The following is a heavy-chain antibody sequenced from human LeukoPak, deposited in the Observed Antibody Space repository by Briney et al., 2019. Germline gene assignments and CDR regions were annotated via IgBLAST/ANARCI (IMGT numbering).Heavy chain of an antibody. Sequence: PSETLSLTCAVSGGSISSYYWSWIRQPPGKGLEWIGYLYYSGSTNYNPSLKSRVTISVDTSKNQFSLKLSSVTAADTAVYYCARDGSGSLDWGQGTLVTVSS. D-gene: IGHD3-10*01. CDR1: GGSISSYY. CDR3: ARDGSGSLD. J-gene: IGHJ4*02. CDR2: LYYSGST. V-gene: IGHV4-59*12.